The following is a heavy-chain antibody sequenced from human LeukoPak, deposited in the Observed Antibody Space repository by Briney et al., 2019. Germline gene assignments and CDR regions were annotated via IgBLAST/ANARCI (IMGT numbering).Heavy chain of an antibody. Sequence: ASVKVSCKASGYTFTSYYIQWVRQAPGQGLEWMGAIHPGGDYIIYAQSFQGRVSMTWDTSTNAVYMDLSSLRSDDTAVYYCAREMGATDYWGQGTLVTVSS. D-gene: IGHD1-26*01. CDR2: IHPGGDYI. J-gene: IGHJ4*02. CDR1: GYTFTSYY. CDR3: AREMGATDY. V-gene: IGHV1-46*01.